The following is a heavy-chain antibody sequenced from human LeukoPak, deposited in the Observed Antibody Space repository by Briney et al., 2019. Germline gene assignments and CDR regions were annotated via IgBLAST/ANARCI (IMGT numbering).Heavy chain of an antibody. CDR1: GGSISSSSYY. Sequence: SETLSLTCTVSGGSISSSSYYWGWIRQPPGKGLEWIGSIYYSGSTYYNPSLKSRVTISVDTSKNQFSLKLSSVTAADTAVYYCARSYGDPTMIDYWGQGTLVTVSS. CDR2: IYYSGST. V-gene: IGHV4-39*07. J-gene: IGHJ4*02. D-gene: IGHD4-17*01. CDR3: ARSYGDPTMIDY.